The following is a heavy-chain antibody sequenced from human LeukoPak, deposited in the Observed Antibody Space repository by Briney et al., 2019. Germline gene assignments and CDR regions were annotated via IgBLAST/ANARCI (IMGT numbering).Heavy chain of an antibody. CDR1: GGSSSGYY. V-gene: IGHV4-34*01. CDR2: INHSGST. Sequence: SETLSLTCAVYGGSSSGYYWSWIRQPPGKGLEWIGEINHSGSTNYNPSLKSRVTISVDTSKNQFSLKLSSVTAADTAVYYCARTRGYAFDYWGQGTLVTVSS. CDR3: ARTRGYAFDY. D-gene: IGHD5-18*01. J-gene: IGHJ4*02.